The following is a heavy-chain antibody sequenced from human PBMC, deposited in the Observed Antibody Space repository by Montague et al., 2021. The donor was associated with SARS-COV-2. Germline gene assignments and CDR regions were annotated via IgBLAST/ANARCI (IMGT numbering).Heavy chain of an antibody. J-gene: IGHJ6*02. D-gene: IGHD6-13*01. V-gene: IGHV4-39*07. CDR3: ARVGRQQLVRLSGMDV. CDR2: IYYSGGT. Sequence: SETLSLTCTVSGGSISSSSYYWGWIRQPPGKGLEWIGSIYYSGGTYYNPSLKSRVTISVDTSKNQFSLKLSSATAADTAVYYCARVGRQQLVRLSGMDVWGQGTTVTVSS. CDR1: GGSISSSSYY.